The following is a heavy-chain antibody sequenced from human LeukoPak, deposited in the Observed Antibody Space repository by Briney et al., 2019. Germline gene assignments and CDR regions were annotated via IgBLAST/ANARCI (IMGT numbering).Heavy chain of an antibody. CDR1: GGSFSGYY. Sequence: PSETLSLTCAVYGGSFSGYYWSWIRQPPGKGLECIGEINHSGSHNYNPSLKSRVTISVDTSKSQFSLKLSSVTAADTAVYYCAREVKSLTGAGNYYYFYDMDVWGKGTTVTVSS. D-gene: IGHD1-20*01. V-gene: IGHV4-34*01. CDR2: INHSGSH. CDR3: AREVKSLTGAGNYYYFYDMDV. J-gene: IGHJ6*03.